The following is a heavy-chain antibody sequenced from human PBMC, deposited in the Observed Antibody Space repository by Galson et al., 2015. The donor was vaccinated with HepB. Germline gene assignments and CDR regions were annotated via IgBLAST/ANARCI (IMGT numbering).Heavy chain of an antibody. D-gene: IGHD5-12*01. J-gene: IGHJ4*02. Sequence: SLRLSCAVSGFTVNRYWMHWVRQAPGKGLVWVARINSDGSGTAYADFVRGRFTISRDNARKRLNLQMNGLKVEDTAVYYCARDPGGGGYDLDYWGQGTQVSVSS. V-gene: IGHV3-74*01. CDR2: INSDGSGT. CDR1: GFTVNRYW. CDR3: ARDPGGGGYDLDY.